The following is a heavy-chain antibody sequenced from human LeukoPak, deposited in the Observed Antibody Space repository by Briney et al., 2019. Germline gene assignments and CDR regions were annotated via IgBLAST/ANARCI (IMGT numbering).Heavy chain of an antibody. D-gene: IGHD3/OR15-3a*01. CDR1: GGSISSGSYY. J-gene: IGHJ6*03. CDR2: IYTSGST. CDR3: AREFGRYDYYMDV. V-gene: IGHV4-61*02. Sequence: PSETLSLTCTVSGGSISSGSYYWSWIRQPAGKGLEWIGRIYTSGSTNYNPSLKSRVTISVDTSKNQLSLKLSSVTAADTAVYYCAREFGRYDYYMDVWGNGTTVTVSS.